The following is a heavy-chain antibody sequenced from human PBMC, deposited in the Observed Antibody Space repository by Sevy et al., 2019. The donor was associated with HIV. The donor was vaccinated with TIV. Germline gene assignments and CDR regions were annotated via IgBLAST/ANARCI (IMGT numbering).Heavy chain of an antibody. CDR2: ISGSGGST. V-gene: IGHV3-23*01. Sequence: GGSLRLSCAASGFTFSSYAMSWVRQAPGKGLEWVSAISGSGGSTYYADSVKGRFTISRYNSKNSLYLQMNSLRAEDTAVYYCAKDPVYYYDSSGYGGPNAFDIWGQGTMVTVSS. CDR3: AKDPVYYYDSSGYGGPNAFDI. CDR1: GFTFSSYA. D-gene: IGHD3-22*01. J-gene: IGHJ3*02.